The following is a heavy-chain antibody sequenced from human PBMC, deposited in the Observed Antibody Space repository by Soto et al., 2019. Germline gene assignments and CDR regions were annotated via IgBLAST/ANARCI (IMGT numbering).Heavy chain of an antibody. CDR3: AILTIVGAPPYHFAY. J-gene: IGHJ4*02. Sequence: SEDRCVRWGVSGGFPMLGGYFFGWVRQAPGKGLEWVGSMYYSGSTYYNPSLKSRVTMSVDTSKNQFSLRLNSVTAADTAVYYCAILTIVGAPPYHFAYSAQGTSVPVSS. V-gene: IGHV4-39*01. D-gene: IGHD1-26*01. CDR1: GGFPMLGGYF. CDR2: MYYSGST.